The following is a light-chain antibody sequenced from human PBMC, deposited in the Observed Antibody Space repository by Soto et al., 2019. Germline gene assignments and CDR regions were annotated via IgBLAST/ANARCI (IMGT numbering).Light chain of an antibody. CDR1: QSVSSSY. J-gene: IGKJ3*01. Sequence: EVVLTQSPGTLSLSPGERATLSCRASQSVSSSYLAWYQQKPGQAPRLLIYGASSRATGIPGRFSGSGSGTDFTLTISRLEPEDFAVYYCRQYGRSPLTFGPGTKVDIK. CDR2: GAS. V-gene: IGKV3-20*01. CDR3: RQYGRSPLT.